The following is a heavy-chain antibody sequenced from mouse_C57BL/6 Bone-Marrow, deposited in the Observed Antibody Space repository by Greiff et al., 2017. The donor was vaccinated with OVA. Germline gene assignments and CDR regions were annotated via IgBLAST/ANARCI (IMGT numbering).Heavy chain of an antibody. CDR2: IDPETGGT. CDR3: TRWGNYYGSSYWYYFDY. J-gene: IGHJ2*01. D-gene: IGHD1-1*01. Sequence: VKLKQSGAELVRPGASVTLSCKASGYTCTDYEMHWVKQTPVHGLEWIGAIDPETGGTAYNQKFKGKAILTADKSSSTAYMELRSLTSEDSAVYYCTRWGNYYGSSYWYYFDYWGQGTTLTVSS. CDR1: GYTCTDYE. V-gene: IGHV1-15*01.